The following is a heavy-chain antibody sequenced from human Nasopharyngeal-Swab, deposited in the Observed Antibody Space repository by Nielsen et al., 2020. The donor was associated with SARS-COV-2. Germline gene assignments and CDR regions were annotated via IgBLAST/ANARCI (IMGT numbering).Heavy chain of an antibody. CDR1: GGSFSGYY. CDR3: ARGVPHGYYYMDV. V-gene: IGHV4-34*01. CDR2: INHSGST. D-gene: IGHD6-6*01. Sequence: SETLSLTCAVYGGSFSGYYWSWIRQPPGKGLEWIGEINHSGSTNYNPSLKSRVTISVATSKNQFSLKLSSVTAADTAVYYCARGVPHGYYYMDVWGKGTTVTVSS. J-gene: IGHJ6*03.